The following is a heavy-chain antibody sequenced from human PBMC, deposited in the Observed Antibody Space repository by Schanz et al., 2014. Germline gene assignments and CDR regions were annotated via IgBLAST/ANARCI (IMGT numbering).Heavy chain of an antibody. J-gene: IGHJ4*01. D-gene: IGHD5-18*01. V-gene: IGHV4-30-4*08. CDR3: ARARGYNYGLFDY. CDR2: IHHIGST. Sequence: QVQLQESGPRLVEPSQTLSLTCTVSGDSINGGDYYWSWIRQTPGKGLEWIGGIHHIGSTYHNPSLRSRLTMSLDTSRNHFSLRLTSVSAADTAVYYCARARGYNYGLFDYWGLGTLVTVSS. CDR1: GDSINGGDYY.